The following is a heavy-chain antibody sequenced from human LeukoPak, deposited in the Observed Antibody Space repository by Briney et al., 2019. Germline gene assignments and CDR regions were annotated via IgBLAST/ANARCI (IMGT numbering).Heavy chain of an antibody. CDR3: ARDLGSSSTSCYPCYGMDV. Sequence: ASVKVSCKASGYTFTSYAMHWVRQAPGQRLEWMGWINAGNGDTKYSQKFQGRVTITRDTSASTAYVELSSLRSEDTAVYYCARDLGSSSTSCYPCYGMDVWGQGTTVTVSS. J-gene: IGHJ6*02. D-gene: IGHD2-2*01. V-gene: IGHV1-3*01. CDR1: GYTFTSYA. CDR2: INAGNGDT.